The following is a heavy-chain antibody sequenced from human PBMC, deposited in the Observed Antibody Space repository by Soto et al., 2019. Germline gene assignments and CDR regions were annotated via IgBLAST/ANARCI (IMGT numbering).Heavy chain of an antibody. CDR1: GYTFTGYY. Sequence: GASVKVSCKASGYTFTGYYMHWARQAPGQGLEWMGWINPNSGGTNYAQEFQGRVTMTRDTSISTAYMELSRLRSDDTAVYYCARGGPYSSSGGYYYYYGMDVWGQGTTVTAP. CDR2: INPNSGGT. J-gene: IGHJ6*02. CDR3: ARGGPYSSSGGYYYYYGMDV. D-gene: IGHD6-6*01. V-gene: IGHV1-2*02.